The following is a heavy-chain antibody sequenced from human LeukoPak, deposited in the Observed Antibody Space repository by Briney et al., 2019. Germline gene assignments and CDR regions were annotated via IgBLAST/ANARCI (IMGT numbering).Heavy chain of an antibody. Sequence: SVTVSFTASGGTFTIYAIRWGRQAPGQGGERMGGIIPIFGTANYTQKLQGRVTITADESTSTAYMELSSLRSEDTAVYYCARARGITMVRGVIGYYGMDVWGKGTTVTVSS. V-gene: IGHV1-69*01. CDR1: GGTFTIYA. J-gene: IGHJ6*04. D-gene: IGHD3-10*01. CDR3: ARARGITMVRGVIGYYGMDV. CDR2: IIPIFGTA.